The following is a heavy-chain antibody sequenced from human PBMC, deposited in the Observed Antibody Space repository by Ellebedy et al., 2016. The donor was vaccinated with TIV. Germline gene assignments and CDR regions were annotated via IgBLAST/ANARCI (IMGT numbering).Heavy chain of an antibody. J-gene: IGHJ4*02. CDR3: ARDSGTEFDY. CDR1: GGSISSYY. CDR2: IYYSGST. Sequence: MPSETLSLTCTVSGGSISSYYWSWIRQPPGKGLEWIGYIYYSGSTDYNPSLKSRITILVDTSKNEFSLKLTSVTAADTAVYYCARDSGTEFDYWGQGTLVTVSS. V-gene: IGHV4-59*01.